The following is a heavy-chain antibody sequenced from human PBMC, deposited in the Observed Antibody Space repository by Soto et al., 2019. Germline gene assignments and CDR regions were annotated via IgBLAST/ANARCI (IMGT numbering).Heavy chain of an antibody. V-gene: IGHV3-72*01. Sequence: GGSLRLSCAASGFTFSDHYMDWVRQAPGKGLEWVGRTRNKANSYTTEYAASVKGRFTISRDDSKNSLYLQMNSLKTEDTAVYYCARGDYIWGSYRPYYYYYYMDVWGKGTTVTVSS. J-gene: IGHJ6*03. CDR3: ARGDYIWGSYRPYYYYYYMDV. CDR1: GFTFSDHY. CDR2: TRNKANSYTT. D-gene: IGHD3-16*02.